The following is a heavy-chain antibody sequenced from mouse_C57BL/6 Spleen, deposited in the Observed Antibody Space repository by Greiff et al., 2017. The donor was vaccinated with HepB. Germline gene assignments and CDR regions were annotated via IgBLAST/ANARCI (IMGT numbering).Heavy chain of an antibody. Sequence: QVQLQQPGAELVKPGASVKLSCKASGYTFTSYWMQWVKQRPGQGLEWIGEIDPSDSYTNYNQKFKGKATLTVDTSSSTAYMQPSSLTSEDSAVYYCAAYYWNLARFSYWGQGTLVTVSA. CDR1: GYTFTSYW. CDR3: AAYYWNLARFSY. J-gene: IGHJ3*01. V-gene: IGHV1-50*01. CDR2: IDPSDSYT. D-gene: IGHD2-10*01.